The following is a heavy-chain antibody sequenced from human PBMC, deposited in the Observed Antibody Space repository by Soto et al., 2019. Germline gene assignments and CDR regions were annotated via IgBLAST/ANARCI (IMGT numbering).Heavy chain of an antibody. CDR2: ISSGGDAT. V-gene: IGHV3-23*01. D-gene: IGHD6-6*01. CDR3: AKELAARRPFDY. Sequence: GGSLRLSCAASGFTFSSCGMAWVRQTPGKGLEWVSAISSGGDATWHADSVKGRFTISRDNSKNTLYLQLDTLRAEDTALYYCAKELAARRPFDYWGQGTLVTVSS. J-gene: IGHJ4*02. CDR1: GFTFSSCG.